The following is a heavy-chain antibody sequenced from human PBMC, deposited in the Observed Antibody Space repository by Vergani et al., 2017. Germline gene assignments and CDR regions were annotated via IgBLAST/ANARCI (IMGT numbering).Heavy chain of an antibody. CDR2: ISAYNGNT. J-gene: IGHJ4*02. V-gene: IGHV1-18*01. D-gene: IGHD3-10*01. CDR1: GYTFTSYG. Sequence: QVQLVQSGAEVKKPGASVKVSCKASGYTFTSYGISWVRQAPGQGLEWMGWISAYNGNTNYAQKLQGRVTMTEDTSTDTAYMELSSLRSEDTAVYYCATDLAPNYYGSGSYSLWGQGTLVTVSS. CDR3: ATDLAPNYYGSGSYSL.